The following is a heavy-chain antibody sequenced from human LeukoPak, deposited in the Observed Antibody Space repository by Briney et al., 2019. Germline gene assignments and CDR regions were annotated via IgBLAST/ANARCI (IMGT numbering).Heavy chain of an antibody. D-gene: IGHD2-21*01. CDR3: AKIAGGSNPFDY. J-gene: IGHJ4*02. V-gene: IGHV3-30*02. Sequence: GGSLRLSXAASGFTFSSYGMHWVRQAPGKGLEWVAFIRYDGSNKYYADSVRGRFTISRDNSKNTLYLQMNSLRAEDTALYYCAKIAGGSNPFDYWGQGTPVTVSS. CDR1: GFTFSSYG. CDR2: IRYDGSNK.